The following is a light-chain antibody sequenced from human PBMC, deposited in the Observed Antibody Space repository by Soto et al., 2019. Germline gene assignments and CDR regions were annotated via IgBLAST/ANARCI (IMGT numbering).Light chain of an antibody. J-gene: IGKJ1*01. V-gene: IGKV3-15*01. CDR2: GTS. CDR3: QQYNSWAGT. CDR1: QSVSSN. Sequence: EIVMTQSPATLSVSPGERATLSCRASQSVSSNLAWYQQKPGQAPRLLIYGTSTRATGIPARFSGSGSGTEFTLTISSLQSEDLAVYHCQQYNSWAGTFGQGTKVEIK.